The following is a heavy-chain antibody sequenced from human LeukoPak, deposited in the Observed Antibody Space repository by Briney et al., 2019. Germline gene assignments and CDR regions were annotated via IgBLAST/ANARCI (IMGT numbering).Heavy chain of an antibody. J-gene: IGHJ6*02. Sequence: SETLSLTCTVSGGSISSYYWSWIRQPPGKGLEWIGYIYYSGSTNYNLSLKSRVTISVDTSKNQFSLKLSSVTAADTAVYYCAREHYYGSGSYSPYYYYGMDVWGQGTTVTVSS. CDR1: GGSISSYY. CDR2: IYYSGST. V-gene: IGHV4-59*01. D-gene: IGHD3-10*01. CDR3: AREHYYGSGSYSPYYYYGMDV.